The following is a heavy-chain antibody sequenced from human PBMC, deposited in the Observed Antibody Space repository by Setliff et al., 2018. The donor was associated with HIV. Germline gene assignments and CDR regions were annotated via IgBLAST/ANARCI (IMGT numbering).Heavy chain of an antibody. V-gene: IGHV4-34*01. J-gene: IGHJ3*02. CDR3: AREGTYSGTYWVRRVASFDI. D-gene: IGHD1-26*01. CDR2: VSHTGST. Sequence: SETMSLTCAVYGGSLSGYYWRWIRQPPGKGLEWIGDVSHTGSTNYSPSLTSRITISAYTPKNQFSLKLSSVTAAYTAVYYCAREGTYSGTYWVRRVASFDIWGQGTMVTVSS. CDR1: GGSLSGYY.